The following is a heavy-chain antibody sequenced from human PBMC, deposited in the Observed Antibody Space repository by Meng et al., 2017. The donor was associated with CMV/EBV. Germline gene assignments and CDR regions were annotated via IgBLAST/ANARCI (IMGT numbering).Heavy chain of an antibody. CDR2: IYPSDSDT. J-gene: IGHJ6*02. CDR1: GYSFTSYW. CDR3: ARHASWILGGMDV. Sequence: GESLKISCKGSGYSFTSYWIGWVRQMPGKGLEWMGIIYPSDSDTRYSPSFQGQVPISADKSISTAYLQWSSLKASDTAMYYCARHASWILGGMDVWGQGTTVTVSS. D-gene: IGHD5-12*01. V-gene: IGHV5-51*01.